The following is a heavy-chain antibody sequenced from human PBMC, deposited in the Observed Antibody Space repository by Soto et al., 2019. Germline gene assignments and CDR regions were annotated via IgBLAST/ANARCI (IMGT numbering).Heavy chain of an antibody. Sequence: HLGGSLRLSCAASGSTFSNYWMSWVRQAPGKGLQWVANINRDGREKYYVDSLKGRFTISRDNADNSLHLQLNSLRDEDTAVYYCTRAPEGSGSYYYFDFWGRGTLVTVS. CDR2: INRDGREK. CDR1: GSTFSNYW. J-gene: IGHJ4*02. V-gene: IGHV3-7*03. D-gene: IGHD3-22*01. CDR3: TRAPEGSGSYYYFDF.